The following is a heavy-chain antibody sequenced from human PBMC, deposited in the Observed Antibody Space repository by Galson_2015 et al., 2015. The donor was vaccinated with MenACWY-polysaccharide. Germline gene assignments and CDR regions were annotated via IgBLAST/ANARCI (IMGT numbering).Heavy chain of an antibody. CDR3: ASQSGYCSSTSCRDYYYYMDV. D-gene: IGHD2-2*01. V-gene: IGHV4-39*01. Sequence: LSLTCTVSGGSISSSSYYWGWIRQPPGTGLEWIGSIYYSGCTYYNPSLKSRVTISVDTSKNQFSLKLSSVTAADTAVYYCASQSGYCSSTSCRDYYYYMDVWGKGTTVTVSS. CDR1: GGSISSSSYY. CDR2: IYYSGCT. J-gene: IGHJ6*03.